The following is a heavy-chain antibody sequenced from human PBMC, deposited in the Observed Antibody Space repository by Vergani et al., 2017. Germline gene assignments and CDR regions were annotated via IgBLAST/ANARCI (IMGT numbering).Heavy chain of an antibody. Sequence: QAQLQESGPGLVKPSETLSLTCHVFGVSVTDYNCNWIRQAPGKGLEWIGSLSTTGGATHASHNPSLKSRVSISVDTSKSQFSLRLTSVTAADTAVYYCARGRRTMVRGGVFDYWGQGTLVTVSS. CDR2: LSTTGGA. CDR3: ARGRRTMVRGGVFDY. V-gene: IGHV4-4*09. J-gene: IGHJ4*02. D-gene: IGHD3-10*01. CDR1: GVSVTDYN.